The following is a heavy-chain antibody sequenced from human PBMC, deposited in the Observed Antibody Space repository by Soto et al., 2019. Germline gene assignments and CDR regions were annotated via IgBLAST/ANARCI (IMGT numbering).Heavy chain of an antibody. D-gene: IGHD3-9*01. CDR3: ARHQGFDILTGYSGGYYYIDV. CDR2: IYHNGDA. Sequence: SETLSLTCTVSGGSISGSIYYWGWIRQPPGKGLEWIGIIYHNGDAYYNPSLKSRVTISVDTSKNQFSLKLSSVTAADTAVYYCARHQGFDILTGYSGGYYYIDVGGKGTTVTVSS. V-gene: IGHV4-39*01. J-gene: IGHJ6*03. CDR1: GGSISGSIYY.